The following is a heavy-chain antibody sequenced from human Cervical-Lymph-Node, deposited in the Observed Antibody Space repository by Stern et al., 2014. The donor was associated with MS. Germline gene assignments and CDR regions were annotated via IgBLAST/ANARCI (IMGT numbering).Heavy chain of an antibody. J-gene: IGHJ4*02. D-gene: IGHD1-1*01. CDR2: VNYSGST. V-gene: IGHV4-59*01. CDR1: NVSIGLFY. CDR3: ASIQLWSKSFDY. Sequence: QVQLQESGPGLVKPSETLSLTCTVSNVSIGLFYWSWIRQSPGRGLEWIGYVNYSGSTDYNPSLKSRVTMAVDTSKSQFSLKLSSLTAADTAVYYCASIQLWSKSFDYWGRGTLVTVSS.